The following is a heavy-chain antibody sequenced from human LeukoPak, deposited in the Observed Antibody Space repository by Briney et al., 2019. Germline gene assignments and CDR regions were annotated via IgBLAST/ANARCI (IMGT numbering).Heavy chain of an antibody. V-gene: IGHV4-59*01. CDR1: GGSISSYY. CDR2: IYDSVNT. Sequence: PSETLSLTCTVSGGSISSYYWSWIRQSLGKGLEWIGYIYDSVNTNYNPSLESRVTISVDTSKKQFSLKLTSVTAADTAVYYCARVRRYYDSSGYPSRLFDYWGQGTLVTVSS. CDR3: ARVRRYYDSSGYPSRLFDY. J-gene: IGHJ4*02. D-gene: IGHD3-22*01.